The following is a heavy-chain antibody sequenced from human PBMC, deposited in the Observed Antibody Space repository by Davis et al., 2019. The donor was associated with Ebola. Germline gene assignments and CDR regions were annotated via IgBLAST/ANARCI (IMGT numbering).Heavy chain of an antibody. D-gene: IGHD4-11*01. CDR2: ISSNGGST. CDR3: ARGGTVVYYYGMDV. J-gene: IGHJ6*02. CDR1: GFTFSSYA. Sequence: GESLKISCAASGFTFSSYAIHWLRQAPGKGLEYVSGISSNGGSTYYANFVKGRFTISRGNSKNTLYLQMGSLRAEDMAVYYCARGGTVVYYYGMDVWGQGTTVTVSS. V-gene: IGHV3-64*01.